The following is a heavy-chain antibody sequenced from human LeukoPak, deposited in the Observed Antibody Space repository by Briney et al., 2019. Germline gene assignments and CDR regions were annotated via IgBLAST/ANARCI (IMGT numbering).Heavy chain of an antibody. D-gene: IGHD1-14*01. J-gene: IGHJ4*02. CDR3: PSQRGPPPRDY. V-gene: IGHV4-30-2*01. CDR1: GGSISSGGYS. CDR2: IYHSGST. Sequence: SETLSLTCAVSGGSISSGGYSWSWIRQPPGKGLEWIGYIYHSGSTYYNPSLKSRVTISVDRSKNQFSMKLSSVTAADTAVYYGPSQRGPPPRDYGAQGTLFTVSP.